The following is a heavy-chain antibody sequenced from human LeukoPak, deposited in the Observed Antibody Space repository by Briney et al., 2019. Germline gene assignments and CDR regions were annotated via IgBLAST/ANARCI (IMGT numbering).Heavy chain of an antibody. V-gene: IGHV4-30-4*01. CDR2: IYNSGTA. J-gene: IGHJ6*02. CDR1: GGSMSSGDYY. Sequence: SETLSLTCSVSGGSMSSGDYYWSRLRQPPGKGLEWIGYIYNSGTAYYNPSLKSRVTLSVDPSKNRFSLKLSSVTVTDTAVYSCARGLYYYGMDVWGQGTTVTVSS. CDR3: ARGLYYYGMDV.